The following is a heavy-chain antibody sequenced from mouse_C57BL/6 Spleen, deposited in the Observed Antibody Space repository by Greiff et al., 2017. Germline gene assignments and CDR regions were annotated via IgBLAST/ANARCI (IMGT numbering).Heavy chain of an antibody. D-gene: IGHD1-1*01. CDR3: ARAVLRDYFDY. J-gene: IGHJ2*01. CDR1: GYTFTSYW. Sequence: QVQLQQPGAELVKPGASVKMSCKASGYTFTSYWITWVKQRPGQGLEWIGDIYPGSGSTNSNEKFKCKATLTVATSSSTAYMQLSSLTSEDSAVYYCARAVLRDYFDYWGQGTTLTVSS. V-gene: IGHV1-55*01. CDR2: IYPGSGST.